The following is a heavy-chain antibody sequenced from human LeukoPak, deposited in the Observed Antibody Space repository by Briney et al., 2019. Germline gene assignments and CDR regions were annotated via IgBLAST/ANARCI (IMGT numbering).Heavy chain of an antibody. CDR3: ARMDILTGYYFDY. CDR1: GGSISSGGYY. Sequence: SETLSLTCTVSGGSISSGGYYWSWIRQHPGKGLEWIGYIYYSVSTYYNPSLKSRVTISVDTSKNLFSLKLSSVTAADTAVYYCARMDILTGYYFDYWGQGTLVTVSS. J-gene: IGHJ4*02. D-gene: IGHD3-9*01. CDR2: IYYSVST. V-gene: IGHV4-31*03.